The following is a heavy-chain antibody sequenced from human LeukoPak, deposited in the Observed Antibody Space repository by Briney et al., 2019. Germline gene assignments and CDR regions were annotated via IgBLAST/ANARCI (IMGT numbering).Heavy chain of an antibody. CDR2: INPNSGGT. J-gene: IGHJ4*02. V-gene: IGHV1-2*02. Sequence: ASVKVSCKASGYTFTGYYMHWVRQAPGQGLEWMGWINPNSGGTNYAQKLQGRVTMTTDTSTSTAYMELRSLRSDDTAVYYCAREPLTTPYSSGWYVYWGQGTLVTVSS. D-gene: IGHD6-19*01. CDR1: GYTFTGYY. CDR3: AREPLTTPYSSGWYVY.